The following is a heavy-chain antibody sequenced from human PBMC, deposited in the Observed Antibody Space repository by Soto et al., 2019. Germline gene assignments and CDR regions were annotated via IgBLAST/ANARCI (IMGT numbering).Heavy chain of an antibody. V-gene: IGHV4-34*01. J-gene: IGHJ4*02. D-gene: IGHD6-13*01. CDR2: INHSGST. CDR1: GGSFSGYY. Sequence: QVQLQQWGAGLLKPSETLSLTCAVYGGSFSGYYWSWIRQPPGKGLEWTGEINHSGSTNYNPSLKSRVTISVDTSKNQFSLKLSSVTAADTAVYYCARGLRSSSARGSFDYWGQGTLVTVSS. CDR3: ARGLRSSSARGSFDY.